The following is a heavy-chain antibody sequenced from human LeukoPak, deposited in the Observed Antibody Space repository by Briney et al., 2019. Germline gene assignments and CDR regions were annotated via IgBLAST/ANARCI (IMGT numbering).Heavy chain of an antibody. Sequence: SETLSLTCTVSGGSISSYYWSWIRQPPGKGLEWIGYIYYSGSTNYNPPLKSRVTISVDTSKNQFSLKLSSVTAADTAVYYCARLNYYDSSGYYPDAFDIWGQGTMVTVSS. CDR3: ARLNYYDSSGYYPDAFDI. D-gene: IGHD3-22*01. CDR1: GGSISSYY. CDR2: IYYSGST. J-gene: IGHJ3*02. V-gene: IGHV4-59*08.